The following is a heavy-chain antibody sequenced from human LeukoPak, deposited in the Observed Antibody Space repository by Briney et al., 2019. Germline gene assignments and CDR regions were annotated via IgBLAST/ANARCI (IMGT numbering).Heavy chain of an antibody. D-gene: IGHD2-2*01. J-gene: IGHJ3*02. Sequence: GGSLRLSCAASGFTFSSYSMNWVRQAPGKGLERVSSISSSSSYKYYADSVKGRFTISRDNAKNSLYLQMNSLRAEDTAVYYCARAIVVVPAARMSDAFDIWGQGTMVTVSS. V-gene: IGHV3-21*01. CDR2: ISSSSSYK. CDR1: GFTFSSYS. CDR3: ARAIVVVPAARMSDAFDI.